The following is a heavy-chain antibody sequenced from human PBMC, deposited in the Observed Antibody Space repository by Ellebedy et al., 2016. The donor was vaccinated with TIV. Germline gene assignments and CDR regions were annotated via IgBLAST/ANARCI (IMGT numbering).Heavy chain of an antibody. CDR1: GYTFTGYY. V-gene: IGHV1-2*04. J-gene: IGHJ4*02. Sequence: AASVKVSCKASGYTFTGYYMHWVRQAPGQGLEWMGWINPNSGGTNYAQKFQGWVTMTRETSISTAYMELSRLRSDDTAVYYCARVRHQSGSYLDYWGQGTLVTVSS. D-gene: IGHD1-26*01. CDR2: INPNSGGT. CDR3: ARVRHQSGSYLDY.